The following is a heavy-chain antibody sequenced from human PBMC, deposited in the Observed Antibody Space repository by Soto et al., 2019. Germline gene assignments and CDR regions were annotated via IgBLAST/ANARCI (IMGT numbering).Heavy chain of an antibody. CDR1: TFYTYE. Sequence: TFYTYEMNWVRQAPGKGLEWVSYISSSGSTTYYADSVKGQFTISRDNAKNSLYLQMNSLRAEDTAIYYCATRSGGGGAFDFWGQGTMVTVSS. V-gene: IGHV3-48*03. J-gene: IGHJ3*01. CDR2: ISSSGSTT. CDR3: ATRSGGGGAFDF. D-gene: IGHD3-10*01.